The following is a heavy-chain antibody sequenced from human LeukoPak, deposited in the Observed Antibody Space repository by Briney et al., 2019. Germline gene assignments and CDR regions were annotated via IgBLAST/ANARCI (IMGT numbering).Heavy chain of an antibody. CDR2: ISYDGSNK. CDR1: GFTFSNYG. Sequence: GGSLRLSCAASGFTFSNYGMHWARQAPGKGLEWVAVISYDGSNKYYADSVKGRFTISRDNSKNTLYLQMNSLRAEDTAVYYCVEGQPGGTQLPSWAPYYFDYWGQGTLVTVSS. V-gene: IGHV3-30*18. CDR3: VEGQPGGTQLPSWAPYYFDY. J-gene: IGHJ4*02. D-gene: IGHD5-18*01.